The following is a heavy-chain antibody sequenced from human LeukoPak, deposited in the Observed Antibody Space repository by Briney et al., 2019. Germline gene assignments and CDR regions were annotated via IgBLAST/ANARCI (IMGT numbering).Heavy chain of an antibody. Sequence: SQTLSLTCTLSGGSLSSGCYYWSWIRQHPGRGLEWIGYIYDSGSTYYNPSLKSRVTISVDTSKNQFSLKLRSVTAADTAVYDCATIGLGGSPPVGCFDLWGRGTLVTVSS. V-gene: IGHV4-31*03. CDR1: GGSLSSGCYY. J-gene: IGHJ2*01. D-gene: IGHD2-15*01. CDR3: ATIGLGGSPPVGCFDL. CDR2: IYDSGST.